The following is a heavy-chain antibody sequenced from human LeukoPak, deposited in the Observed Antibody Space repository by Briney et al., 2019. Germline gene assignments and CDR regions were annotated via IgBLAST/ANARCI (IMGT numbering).Heavy chain of an antibody. CDR3: ARTPYGSGSRYYYYYMDV. J-gene: IGHJ6*03. CDR2: IYYSGST. V-gene: IGHV4-38-2*02. Sequence: SETLSLTCTVSASSISSNFHWAWIRQPPEKGLEWIGSIYYSGSTYYNPSLKSRVTISVDTSKNQFSLKLSSVTAADTAVYYCARTPYGSGSRYYYYYMDVWGKGTTVTVSS. D-gene: IGHD3-10*01. CDR1: ASSISSNFH.